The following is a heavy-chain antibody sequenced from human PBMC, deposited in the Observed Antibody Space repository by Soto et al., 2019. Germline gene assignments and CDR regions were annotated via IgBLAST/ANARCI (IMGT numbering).Heavy chain of an antibody. V-gene: IGHV4-39*01. CDR2: IYYSGST. J-gene: IGHJ6*03. Sequence: QLQLQESGPGLVKPSETLSLTCTVSGGSISSSSYYWGWIRQPPGKGLEWIGSIYYSGSTYYNPSLKSRVTISVDTPKNQFSLKLSSVTAADTAVYYCARLVCSGGSCYYYYYYYMDVWGKGTTVTVSS. CDR1: GGSISSSSYY. D-gene: IGHD2-15*01. CDR3: ARLVCSGGSCYYYYYYYMDV.